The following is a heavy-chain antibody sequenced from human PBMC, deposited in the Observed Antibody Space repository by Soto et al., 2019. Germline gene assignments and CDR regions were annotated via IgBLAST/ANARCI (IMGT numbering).Heavy chain of an antibody. CDR1: GFTFGDYA. J-gene: IGHJ6*02. CDR3: ARVQAVAGTPGYYYYGMDV. D-gene: IGHD6-19*01. Sequence: GSLRLSCTASGFTFGDYAMSWVRQAPGKGLEWVGFIRSKAYGGTTEYAASVKGRFTISGDDSKSIAYLQMNSLKTEDTAVYYCARVQAVAGTPGYYYYGMDVWGQGTTVTVSS. V-gene: IGHV3-49*04. CDR2: IRSKAYGGTT.